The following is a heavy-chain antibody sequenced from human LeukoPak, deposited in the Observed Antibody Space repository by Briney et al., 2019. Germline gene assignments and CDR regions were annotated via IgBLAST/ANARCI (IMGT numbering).Heavy chain of an antibody. J-gene: IGHJ3*02. CDR1: GFTFSSYA. D-gene: IGHD4/OR15-4a*01. CDR3: AKDGYPRVLPFDAFDI. V-gene: IGHV3-23*01. Sequence: GGSLRLSCAASGFTFSSYAMSWVRQAPGKGLEWVSAISGSGGSTYYADSVKGRFTISRDNSKNTLYLQMDSLRAEDTAVYYCAKDGYPRVLPFDAFDIWGQGTMVTVSS. CDR2: ISGSGGST.